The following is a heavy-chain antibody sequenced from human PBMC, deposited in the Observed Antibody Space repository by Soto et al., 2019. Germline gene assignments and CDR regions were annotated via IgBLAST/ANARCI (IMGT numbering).Heavy chain of an antibody. CDR2: IYPGDSDT. J-gene: IGHJ6*02. V-gene: IGHV5-51*01. D-gene: IGHD6-19*01. Sequence: PGESLKISCKGSGYSFTSYWIGWVRQMPGKGLEWMGIIYPGDSDTRYSPSFQGQVTISADKSISTAYLQWSSLKASDTAMYYCARHGNALRSSGWYGGYYYYCMDVWGQGTTVTVSS. CDR1: GYSFTSYW. CDR3: ARHGNALRSSGWYGGYYYYCMDV.